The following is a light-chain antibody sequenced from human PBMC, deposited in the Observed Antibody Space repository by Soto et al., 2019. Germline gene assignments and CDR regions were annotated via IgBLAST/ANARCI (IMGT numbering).Light chain of an antibody. CDR2: HDS. J-gene: IGLJ2*01. CDR3: QVWDRSSDVI. V-gene: IGLV3-21*02. CDR1: NIGSKS. Sequence: SSEPTQPPSVSVAPGQTARIICGGNNIGSKSVHWYQQKAGQAPEVVVFHDSDRPSGIPDRFSGSKFGTTATLTISRVEAGDEADYYCQVWDRSSDVIFGGGTKLTVL.